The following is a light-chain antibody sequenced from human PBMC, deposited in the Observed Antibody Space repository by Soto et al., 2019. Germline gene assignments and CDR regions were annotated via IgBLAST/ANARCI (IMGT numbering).Light chain of an antibody. V-gene: IGLV1-40*01. CDR1: SSNIGTGYD. CDR3: QSYDSSLRGV. Sequence: QSVLTQPPSVSGAPGQRVTISCTRSSSNIGTGYDVHWYQQLPGTAPKLLIYGDSNRPSGVPDRFSGSKSGTSASLAITGLQAEYGADYYCQSYDSSLRGVFGGGTKLTVL. J-gene: IGLJ3*02. CDR2: GDS.